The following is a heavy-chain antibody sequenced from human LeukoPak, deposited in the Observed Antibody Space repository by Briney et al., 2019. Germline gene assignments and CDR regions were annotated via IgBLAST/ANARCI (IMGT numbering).Heavy chain of an antibody. Sequence: GASVKVSCKVSGYTLTELSMHWVRQAPGKGLEWMGWINPNSGGTNYAQKFQGWVTMTRDTSISTAYMELSRLRSDDTAVYYCARGNCGGDCPRPYYYYGMDVWGQGTTVTVSS. J-gene: IGHJ6*02. D-gene: IGHD2-21*02. V-gene: IGHV1-2*04. CDR1: GYTLTELS. CDR3: ARGNCGGDCPRPYYYYGMDV. CDR2: INPNSGGT.